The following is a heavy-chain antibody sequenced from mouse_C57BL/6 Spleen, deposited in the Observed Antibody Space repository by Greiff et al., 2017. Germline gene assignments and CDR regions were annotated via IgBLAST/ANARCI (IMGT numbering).Heavy chain of an antibody. CDR2: ISYDGSN. V-gene: IGHV3-6*01. CDR1: GYSITSGYY. CDR3: ARAGYYDYDGGFAY. Sequence: EVKLMESGPGLVKPSQSLSLTCSVTGYSITSGYYWNWIRQFPGNKLEWMGYISYDGSNNYNPSLKNRISITRDTSKNQFFLKLNSVTTEDTATYYCARAGYYDYDGGFAYWGQGTLVTVSA. J-gene: IGHJ3*01. D-gene: IGHD2-4*01.